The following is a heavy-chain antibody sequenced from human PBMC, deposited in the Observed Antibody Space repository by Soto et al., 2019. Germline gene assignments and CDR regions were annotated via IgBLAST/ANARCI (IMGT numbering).Heavy chain of an antibody. CDR3: ASGYDYGDAEYFQH. CDR2: IIPILGIA. V-gene: IGHV1-69*02. CDR1: GGTFSSYT. J-gene: IGHJ1*01. Sequence: ASVKVSCKASGGTFSSYTISWVRQAPGQGLEWMGRIIPILGIANYAQKFQGRVTITADKSTSTAYMELSSLRSEDTAVYYCASGYDYGDAEYFQHWGQGTLVTVSS. D-gene: IGHD4-17*01.